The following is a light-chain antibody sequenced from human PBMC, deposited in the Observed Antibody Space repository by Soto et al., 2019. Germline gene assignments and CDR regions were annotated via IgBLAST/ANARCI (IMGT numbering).Light chain of an antibody. CDR3: GTWDSSLSAAV. CDR1: SSNIGSNL. V-gene: IGLV1-51*01. CDR2: DNN. Sequence: QSVLTQPPSVSESPVQKVTISCSGSSSNIGSNLVSWYQQFPGTAPKLLIYDNNKRPSGIPDRLSGSKSGTSATLGISGLQSGDAADYYCGTWDSSLSAAVFGGGTQLTVL. J-gene: IGLJ7*01.